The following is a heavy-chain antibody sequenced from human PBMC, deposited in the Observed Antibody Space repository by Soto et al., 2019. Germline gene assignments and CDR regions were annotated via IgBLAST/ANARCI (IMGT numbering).Heavy chain of an antibody. D-gene: IGHD2-2*01. V-gene: IGHV4-30-2*01. CDR2: IYHSGST. J-gene: IGHJ5*02. CDR1: GGSISSGGYS. CDR3: ARDVVVPAARWFDP. Sequence: SETLSLTCAVSGGSISSGGYSWSWIRQPPGKGLEWIGYIYHSGSTYYNPSLKSRVTISVDRSKNQFSLKLSSVTAADTAVYYCARDVVVPAARWFDPWGQGTLVTVSS.